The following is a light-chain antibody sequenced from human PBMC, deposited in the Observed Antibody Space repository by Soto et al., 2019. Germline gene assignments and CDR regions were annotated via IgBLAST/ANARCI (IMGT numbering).Light chain of an antibody. CDR1: QTISSS. V-gene: IGKV1-5*03. Sequence: DIQMTQFPPTLSASIGDRVTITCRANQTISSSLAWYQQKPGKAPKLLIYKASSLETDIPSRFSGSGSGTEFTLTISSLQPDDFATYYCQQYDSYPYTFGQGTRLEIK. CDR3: QQYDSYPYT. J-gene: IGKJ2*01. CDR2: KAS.